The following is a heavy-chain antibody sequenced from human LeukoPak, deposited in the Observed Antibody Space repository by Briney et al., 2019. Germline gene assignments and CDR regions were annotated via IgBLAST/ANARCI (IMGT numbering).Heavy chain of an antibody. CDR1: GYTFSSYG. Sequence: SVKVSCKASGYTFSSYGINWVRQAPGRGLEWMGWIIPIFGTANYAQKFQGRVTITADESTSTAYMELSSLRSEDTAVYYCASFSGDSSGWSNFQHWGQGTLVTISS. D-gene: IGHD3-22*01. CDR3: ASFSGDSSGWSNFQH. CDR2: IIPIFGTA. J-gene: IGHJ1*01. V-gene: IGHV1-69*13.